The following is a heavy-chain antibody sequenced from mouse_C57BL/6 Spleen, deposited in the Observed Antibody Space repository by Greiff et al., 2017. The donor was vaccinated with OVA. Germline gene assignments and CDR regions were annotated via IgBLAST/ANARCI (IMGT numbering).Heavy chain of an antibody. CDR3: TRDYSNYVLFAY. J-gene: IGHJ3*01. CDR2: INPGSGGT. Sequence: VQLQQSGAELVRPGTSVKVSCKASGYAFTNYLIEWVKQRPGQGLEWIGVINPGSGGTNYNQKFKGKAILTADKSSSTAYMELRSLTSEDSAVYYCTRDYSNYVLFAYWGQGTLVTVSA. V-gene: IGHV1-54*01. D-gene: IGHD2-5*01. CDR1: GYAFTNYL.